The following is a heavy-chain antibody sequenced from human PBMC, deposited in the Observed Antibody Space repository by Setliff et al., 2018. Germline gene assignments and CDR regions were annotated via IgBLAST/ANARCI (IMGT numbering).Heavy chain of an antibody. D-gene: IGHD3-3*01. Sequence: ASVKVSCKASGYTFTSYGISWVRQAPGQGLEWMGWISAYNGNTNYAQKLQGRVTMTTDTSTSTAYMDLSSLRFEDTAVYYCARALSWSGGPYYFDNWGQGTLVTVSS. J-gene: IGHJ4*02. CDR1: GYTFTSYG. CDR2: ISAYNGNT. V-gene: IGHV1-18*01. CDR3: ARALSWSGGPYYFDN.